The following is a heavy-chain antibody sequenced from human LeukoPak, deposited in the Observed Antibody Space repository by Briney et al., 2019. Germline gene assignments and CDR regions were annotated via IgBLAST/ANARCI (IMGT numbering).Heavy chain of an antibody. J-gene: IGHJ4*02. V-gene: IGHV4-30-2*01. CDR1: GGSISSGGYS. D-gene: IGHD6-25*01. CDR3: ARQDGFRAYDY. CDR2: IYHSGST. Sequence: PSQTLSLTCAVSGGSISSGGYSWSWIRQPPGTGLEWIGYIYHSGSTYYNPSLKSRVTISVGRSKNQFSLKLSSVTAADTAVYYCARQDGFRAYDYWGQGTLVTVSS.